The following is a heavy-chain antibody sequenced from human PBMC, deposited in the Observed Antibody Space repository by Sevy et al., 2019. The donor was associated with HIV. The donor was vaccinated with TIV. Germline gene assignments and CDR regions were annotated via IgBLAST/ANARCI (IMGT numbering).Heavy chain of an antibody. Sequence: SETLSLTCAVYGGSFSGYYWSWIRQPPGKGLEWIGEINHSGCTNYNPSLKSRVTISVDTSKNQFSLKLSSVTAADTAVYYCARGGSSSWYGGWFDPSGQGTLVTVSS. J-gene: IGHJ5*02. V-gene: IGHV4-34*01. D-gene: IGHD6-13*01. CDR3: ARGGSSSWYGGWFDP. CDR1: GGSFSGYY. CDR2: INHSGCT.